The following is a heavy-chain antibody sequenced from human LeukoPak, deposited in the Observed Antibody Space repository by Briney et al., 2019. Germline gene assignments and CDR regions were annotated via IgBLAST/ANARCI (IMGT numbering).Heavy chain of an antibody. CDR3: ARDGLQTRYSWNDEGRKNWFDP. CDR1: GFSFSGYY. Sequence: GASVNVSCKASGFSFSGYYMQWVRQVPGQGLEWVGIINPNDGSTKYAQKFQGRVTMTGDTSTSTVYMEVSSLRSEDTAVYYCARDGLQTRYSWNDEGRKNWFDPWGQGTLVTVSS. D-gene: IGHD1-1*01. CDR2: INPNDGST. J-gene: IGHJ5*02. V-gene: IGHV1-46*01.